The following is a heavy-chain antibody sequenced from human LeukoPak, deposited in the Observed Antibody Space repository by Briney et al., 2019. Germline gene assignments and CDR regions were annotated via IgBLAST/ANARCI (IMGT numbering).Heavy chain of an antibody. CDR3: ARDLGGYCSSTSCPGDAFDI. V-gene: IGHV1-18*01. CDR2: ISAYNGNT. D-gene: IGHD2-2*01. Sequence: ASVTVSCTASGYTFTSYGISWVRQAPGQGLEWMGWISAYNGNTNYAQKLQGRVTMTTDTSTSTAYMELRSLRSDDTAVYYCARDLGGYCSSTSCPGDAFDIWGQGTMVTVSS. J-gene: IGHJ3*02. CDR1: GYTFTSYG.